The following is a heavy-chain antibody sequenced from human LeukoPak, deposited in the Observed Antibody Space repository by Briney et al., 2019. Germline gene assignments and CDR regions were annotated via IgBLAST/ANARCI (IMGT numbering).Heavy chain of an antibody. CDR3: ARALPTVNYYYYGMDV. CDR1: GFTFSSYA. J-gene: IGHJ6*02. D-gene: IGHD4-11*01. Sequence: GGSLRLSCAASGFTFSSYAMHWVRQAPGEGLEYVSAISSNGGSTYYANSVKGRFTISRDNSKNTLYLQMGSLRAEDMAVYYCARALPTVNYYYYGMDVWGQGTTVTVSS. CDR2: ISSNGGST. V-gene: IGHV3-64*01.